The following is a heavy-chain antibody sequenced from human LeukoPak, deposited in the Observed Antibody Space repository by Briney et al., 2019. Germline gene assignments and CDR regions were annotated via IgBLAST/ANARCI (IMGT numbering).Heavy chain of an antibody. Sequence: WASVKVSCKASGGTFSSYAISWVRQAPGQGLEWMGRIIPILGIANYAQKFQGRVTITADKSTSTAYMELSSLRSEDTAVYYCATLQRGYCSGGSCYYFDHWGQGTLVTVSS. CDR3: ATLQRGYCSGGSCYYFDH. D-gene: IGHD2-15*01. CDR2: IIPILGIA. CDR1: GGTFSSYA. J-gene: IGHJ4*02. V-gene: IGHV1-69*04.